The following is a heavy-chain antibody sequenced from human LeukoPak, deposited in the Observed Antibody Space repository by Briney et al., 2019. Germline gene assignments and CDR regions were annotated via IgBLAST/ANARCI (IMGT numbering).Heavy chain of an antibody. CDR2: ISSGDSST. V-gene: IGHV3-23*01. J-gene: IGHJ4*02. CDR1: GFTFTTYA. Sequence: QPGGSLRLSCAASGFTFTTYAMSWVRQAPGKGLQWVSGISSGDSSTYYTDSVKGRFTISRDNSKNTLYLQINSLRAEDTAVYYCAKCMSGSGVCLNFDSWGQGILVTVSS. CDR3: AKCMSGSGVCLNFDS. D-gene: IGHD2-21*02.